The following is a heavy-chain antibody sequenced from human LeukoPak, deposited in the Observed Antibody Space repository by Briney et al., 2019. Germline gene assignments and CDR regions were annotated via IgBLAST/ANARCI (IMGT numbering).Heavy chain of an antibody. D-gene: IGHD3-22*01. CDR3: ARGLYDSSGYSDY. CDR1: GGTFSSYA. Sequence: SVKVSCKASGGTFSSYAICWVRQAPGQGLEWMGGIIPIFGTANYAQKFQGRVTITADESTSTAYMELSSLRSEDTAVYYCARGLYDSSGYSDYWGQGTLVTVSS. CDR2: IIPIFGTA. J-gene: IGHJ4*02. V-gene: IGHV1-69*13.